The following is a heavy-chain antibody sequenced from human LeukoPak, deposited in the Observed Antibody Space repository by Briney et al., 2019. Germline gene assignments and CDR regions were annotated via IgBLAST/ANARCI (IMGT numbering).Heavy chain of an antibody. J-gene: IGHJ4*02. CDR1: GVSITNSILS. CDR3: ARHIVPYTDSRGYHSGVDH. D-gene: IGHD3-22*01. Sequence: TASETLSLTCTVSGVSITNSILSWGWIRQPPGKGLEWIGNIHYTGTTYYNPSLKSRVTISVDTSKNQFSLKLRSVTVADTAVFFCARHIVPYTDSRGYHSGVDHWGQGTLVTVSS. CDR2: IHYTGTT. V-gene: IGHV4-39*01.